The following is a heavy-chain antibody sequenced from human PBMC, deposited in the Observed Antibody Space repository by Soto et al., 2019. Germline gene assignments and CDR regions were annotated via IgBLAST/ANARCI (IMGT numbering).Heavy chain of an antibody. CDR2: ISSSSSYI. V-gene: IGHV3-21*01. Sequence: KELEWISSISSSSSYIYYAHSVKGRFTISRDNAKSSLYLQMNSLRDEDTAVYYCFFFFQAEDGIRDTVPVSAFLLNRSSDL. J-gene: IGHJ2*01. CDR3: FFFFQAEDGIRDTVPVSAFLLNRSSDL. D-gene: IGHD2-15*01.